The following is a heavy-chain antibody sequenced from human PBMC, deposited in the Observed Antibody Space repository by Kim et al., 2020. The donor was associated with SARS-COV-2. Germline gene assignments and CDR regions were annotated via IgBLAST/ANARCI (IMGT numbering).Heavy chain of an antibody. J-gene: IGHJ6*03. V-gene: IGHV3-48*03. Sequence: YYADAVKGRFTISRDDAKNARYLQMNSLRAEDTAVYYCAAGLKHYYYYMDVWGKGTTVTVSS. D-gene: IGHD6-13*01. CDR3: AAGLKHYYYYMDV.